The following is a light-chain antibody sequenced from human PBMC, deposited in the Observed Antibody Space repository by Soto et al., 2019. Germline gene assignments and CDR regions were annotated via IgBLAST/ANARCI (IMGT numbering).Light chain of an antibody. Sequence: DIQMTQSPSTLSASVGDRVTIICRASQSISSWLAWYQQKPGKAPKLLIYKASSLESGVPSRFSGSGSGTEFTLTISSLQPDDFATYYCQQIGTFGQGTKVEIK. J-gene: IGKJ1*01. CDR2: KAS. V-gene: IGKV1-5*03. CDR3: QQIGT. CDR1: QSISSW.